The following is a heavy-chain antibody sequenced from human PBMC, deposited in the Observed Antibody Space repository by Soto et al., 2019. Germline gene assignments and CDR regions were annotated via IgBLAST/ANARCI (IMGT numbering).Heavy chain of an antibody. CDR1: GFTFSTYT. CDR3: AREGTVPPYYFYDY. Sequence: GGSLRLSCAASGFTFSTYTMNWVRQAPGKGLEWVSYISGSGSTIYYADSVKGRFTASRDNARNSLYLQMNSLRDEDTALYYCAREGTVPPYYFYDYWGQGTLVTVSS. D-gene: IGHD3-10*01. J-gene: IGHJ4*02. V-gene: IGHV3-48*02. CDR2: ISGSGSTI.